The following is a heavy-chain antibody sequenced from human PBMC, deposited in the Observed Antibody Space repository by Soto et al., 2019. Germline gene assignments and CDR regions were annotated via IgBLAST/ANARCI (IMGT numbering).Heavy chain of an antibody. D-gene: IGHD5-12*01. Sequence: QVQLQESGPGLVKPSQTLSLTCTVSGGSISSGGYYWSWIRQHPGKGLEWIGYIYYSGSTYYTPSPKCRATRSVDTSKNQFSLKLSSVTAADTAVYYCAREEGGGYDHRWFDPWGQGTLVTVSS. CDR3: AREEGGGYDHRWFDP. CDR2: IYYSGST. CDR1: GGSISSGGYY. V-gene: IGHV4-31*03. J-gene: IGHJ5*02.